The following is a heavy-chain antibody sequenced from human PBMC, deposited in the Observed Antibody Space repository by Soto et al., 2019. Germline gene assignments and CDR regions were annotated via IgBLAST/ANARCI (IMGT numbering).Heavy chain of an antibody. CDR3: SLNYYGSGSYPYGMDV. D-gene: IGHD3-10*01. J-gene: IGHJ6*02. V-gene: IGHV1-69*12. Sequence: QVQPVQSGAEVKKPGSSVKVSCKASGGTFSSYAISWVRQAPGQGLEWMGGIIPIFGTANYAQKFQGRVTITADESTSTAYMELSSLRSEDTAVYYCSLNYYGSGSYPYGMDVWGQGTTVTVSS. CDR1: GGTFSSYA. CDR2: IIPIFGTA.